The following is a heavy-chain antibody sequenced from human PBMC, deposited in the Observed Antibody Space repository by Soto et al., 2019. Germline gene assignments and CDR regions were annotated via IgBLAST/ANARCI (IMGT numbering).Heavy chain of an antibody. CDR2: IWYDGSNK. CDR3: ARAYYYGSGSQYYYYYYGMAV. D-gene: IGHD3-10*01. Sequence: QVQLVESGGGVVQPGRSLRLSCAASGFTFSSYGMHWVRQAPGKGLEWVAVIWYDGSNKYYADSVKGRFTISRDNSKNTLCLQMNSLRAEDTAVYYCARAYYYGSGSQYYYYYYGMAVWGQGTTVTVSS. J-gene: IGHJ6*02. CDR1: GFTFSSYG. V-gene: IGHV3-33*01.